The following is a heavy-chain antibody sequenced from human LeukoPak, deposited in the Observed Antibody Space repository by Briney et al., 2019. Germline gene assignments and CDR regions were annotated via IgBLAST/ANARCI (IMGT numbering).Heavy chain of an antibody. D-gene: IGHD4-23*01. Sequence: SETLSLTCTVSGGSISSHYWSWIRQPPGKGLEWIGYIYYSGSTNYNPSLKSRVTISVDTSKNQFSLKLSSVTAADTAVYYCAWGLHDYGGITFDYWGQGTLVTVSS. J-gene: IGHJ4*02. CDR1: GGSISSHY. CDR3: AWGLHDYGGITFDY. CDR2: IYYSGST. V-gene: IGHV4-59*11.